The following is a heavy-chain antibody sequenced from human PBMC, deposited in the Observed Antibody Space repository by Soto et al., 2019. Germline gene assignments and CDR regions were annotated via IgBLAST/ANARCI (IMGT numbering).Heavy chain of an antibody. CDR3: ARWEGTGRGFDC. J-gene: IGHJ4*02. D-gene: IGHD3-10*01. V-gene: IGHV3-33*01. Sequence: QVQLVESGGGVVQPGRSLRLSFAASGSTFSSYGMHWVRQAPGKGLEWVALIWYDGSNKDYADSVKGRFTISRDNVKNKLYLQMNSLRVEDTAVYYCARWEGTGRGFDCWGQGTLVTVSS. CDR2: IWYDGSNK. CDR1: GSTFSSYG.